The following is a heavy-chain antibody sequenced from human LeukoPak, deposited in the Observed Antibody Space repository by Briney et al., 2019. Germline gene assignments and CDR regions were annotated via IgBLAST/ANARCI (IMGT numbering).Heavy chain of an antibody. CDR1: GGSISSYY. D-gene: IGHD6-6*01. CDR2: IYTSGST. CDR3: ARRKFEYSSSSRASYYYYYMDV. J-gene: IGHJ6*03. Sequence: KTSETLSLTCTVSGGSISSYYWSWIRQPPGKGLEWIGYIYTSGSTNYNPSLKSRVTISVDTAKNQFSLKLSSVTAADTAVYYCARRKFEYSSSSRASYYYYYMDVWGKGTTVTVSS. V-gene: IGHV4-4*09.